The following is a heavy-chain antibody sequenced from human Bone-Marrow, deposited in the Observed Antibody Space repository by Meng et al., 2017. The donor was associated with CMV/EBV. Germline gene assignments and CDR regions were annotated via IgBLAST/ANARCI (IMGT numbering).Heavy chain of an antibody. D-gene: IGHD6-6*01. CDR3: ARERYPYSSSSDY. CDR2: ISAYNGDT. CDR1: GYTFTSYC. Sequence: VLRVEHGGEVKKLGSSVNVSCKASGYTFTSYCISWVRQDTGQGLEWMGWISAYNGDTNYAQKLQGRVTMTTDTSTRTAYMELRSLRSDDTAVYYCARERYPYSSSSDYWGQGTLVTVSS. J-gene: IGHJ4*02. V-gene: IGHV1-18*01.